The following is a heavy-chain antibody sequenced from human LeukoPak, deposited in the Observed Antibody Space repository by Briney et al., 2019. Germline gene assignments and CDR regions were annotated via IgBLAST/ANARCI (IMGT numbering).Heavy chain of an antibody. D-gene: IGHD2-15*01. CDR2: ISSGSSTI. CDR3: AKDRLTNLNIGNLGYCSGGSCYSGFFDY. J-gene: IGHJ4*02. CDR1: GFTLRGYS. Sequence: GGSLRLSCAASGFTLRGYSMNWVRQAPGKGLEWVSHISSGSSTIYYADSVEGRFTISRDNAKNSLYLQMNSLRAEDTAVYYCAKDRLTNLNIGNLGYCSGGSCYSGFFDYWGQGTLVTVSS. V-gene: IGHV3-48*04.